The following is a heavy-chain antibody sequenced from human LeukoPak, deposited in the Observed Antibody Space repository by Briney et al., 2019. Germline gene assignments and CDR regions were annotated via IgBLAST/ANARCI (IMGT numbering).Heavy chain of an antibody. V-gene: IGHV1-2*04. CDR3: ARDLAYYYGSGSYSYYGMDV. J-gene: IGHJ6*02. Sequence: VASVKVSCKASGYTFTGYYMHWVRQAPGQGLEWMGWINPNSGGTNYAQKFQGWVTMSRDTSISTAYMELSRLRSDDTAVYYCARDLAYYYGSGSYSYYGMDVWGQGITVTVSS. D-gene: IGHD3-10*01. CDR1: GYTFTGYY. CDR2: INPNSGGT.